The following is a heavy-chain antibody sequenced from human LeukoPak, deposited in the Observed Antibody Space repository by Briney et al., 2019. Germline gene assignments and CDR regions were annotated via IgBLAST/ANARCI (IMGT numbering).Heavy chain of an antibody. CDR3: ARDNDSRDPPHFDY. J-gene: IGHJ4*02. Sequence: SETLSLTCTVSGDSMSSYYWSWIRQPPGKGLEWIGYIYYSGSTNYNPSLKSRVTISVDTSKNQFSLKLSSVTAADTAVYYCARDNDSRDPPHFDYWGQGTLATVSS. CDR2: IYYSGST. V-gene: IGHV4-59*01. D-gene: IGHD3-16*01. CDR1: GDSMSSYY.